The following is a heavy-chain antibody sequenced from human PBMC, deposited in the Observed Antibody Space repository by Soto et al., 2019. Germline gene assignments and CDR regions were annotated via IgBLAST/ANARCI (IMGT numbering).Heavy chain of an antibody. CDR1: GFSFSNYG. CDR3: AIDDRVETTLMAVFQG. CDR2: IWYDGSNK. V-gene: IGHV3-33*01. D-gene: IGHD2-8*02. Sequence: QVQLVESGGGVVQPGRSLRLSCAGSGFSFSNYGMHWVRQAPGKGLEWVALIWYDGSNKYYADSVKGRFTISRDNSKNTLYLQMTSLRNEDTAVYYGAIDDRVETTLMAVFQGWGQGTLVTVFS. J-gene: IGHJ1*01.